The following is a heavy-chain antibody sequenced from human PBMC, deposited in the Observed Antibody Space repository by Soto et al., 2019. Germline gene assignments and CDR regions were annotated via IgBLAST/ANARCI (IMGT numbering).Heavy chain of an antibody. D-gene: IGHD6-13*01. Sequence: GESLKISCKGSGYSFTSYWISWVRQVPGKGLEWMGRMDPSDSSANYSPSFQGHVTISADKSITTAYLQWSSLEASDTATYFCARQGFSKHYFYAADVWGQGTTVTVSS. CDR1: GYSFTSYW. CDR2: MDPSDSSA. J-gene: IGHJ6*02. V-gene: IGHV5-10-1*01. CDR3: ARQGFSKHYFYAADV.